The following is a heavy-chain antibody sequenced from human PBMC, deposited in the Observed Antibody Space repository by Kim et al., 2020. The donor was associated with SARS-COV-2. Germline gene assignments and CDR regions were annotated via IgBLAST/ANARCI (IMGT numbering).Heavy chain of an antibody. CDR3: ARALPSLDY. V-gene: IGHV4-39*01. Sequence: STNDKPTLDSRVTITVDTSTNQFSLKLNSVTAADTAVYYCARALPSLDYWGQGTLVTVSS. CDR2: ST. D-gene: IGHD3-10*01. J-gene: IGHJ4*02.